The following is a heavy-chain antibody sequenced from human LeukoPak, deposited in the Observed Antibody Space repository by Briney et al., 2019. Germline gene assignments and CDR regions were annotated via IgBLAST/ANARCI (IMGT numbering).Heavy chain of an antibody. D-gene: IGHD3-3*01. CDR2: IGHSGST. CDR3: ARGFSH. Sequence: PSETLSLTCAVYGGSFIDYYWSWLRQPPGKGLEWIGEIGHSGSTTYNPSLKSRVTISVDTSKNQFSLKLNSVTAADTAVYYCARGFSHWGQGTLVTVSS. J-gene: IGHJ4*02. CDR1: GGSFIDYY. V-gene: IGHV4-34*01.